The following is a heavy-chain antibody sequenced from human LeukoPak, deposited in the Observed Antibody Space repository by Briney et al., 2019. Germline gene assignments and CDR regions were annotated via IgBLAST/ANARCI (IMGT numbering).Heavy chain of an antibody. CDR2: ISGSGGST. Sequence: PGGSPRLSCAASGFTFSSYAMSWVRQAPGKGLEWVSGISGSGGSTHYADSVKGRFTISRDNSKNTLYLQMNSLRAEDTAVYYCAKTRAVRLYYFDYWGQGTLVTVSS. J-gene: IGHJ4*02. CDR3: AKTRAVRLYYFDY. V-gene: IGHV3-23*01. CDR1: GFTFSSYA. D-gene: IGHD3-10*01.